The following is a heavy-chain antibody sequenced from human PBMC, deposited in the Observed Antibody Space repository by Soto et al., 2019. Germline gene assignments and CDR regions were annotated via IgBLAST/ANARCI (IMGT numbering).Heavy chain of an antibody. CDR3: AKGYGSGSPYYFDY. Sequence: EVQLLESGGGLVQPGGSLRLSCAASGFTFSSYAMSWVRQAPGQGREWVSAMSGSGGSTYYADSAKGRFTVSRDNSKNTLFLQMNSLRAEDTAVYYCAKGYGSGSPYYFDYWGQGTLVTVSS. D-gene: IGHD3-10*01. J-gene: IGHJ4*02. CDR2: MSGSGGST. V-gene: IGHV3-23*01. CDR1: GFTFSSYA.